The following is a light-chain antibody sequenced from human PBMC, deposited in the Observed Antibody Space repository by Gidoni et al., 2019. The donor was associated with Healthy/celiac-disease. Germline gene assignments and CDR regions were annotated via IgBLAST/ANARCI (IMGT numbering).Light chain of an antibody. CDR2: AAS. CDR1: QSTSSY. Sequence: DIQMTQPPSSLSASVGDRVTITCRASQSTSSYLNWYQQKRGKAPKLLIYAASSLQSGVPSRFSGSGSGTDFTLTISSLQHEDFATYYCQQSYSTLALTFGGGTKVEIK. J-gene: IGKJ4*01. CDR3: QQSYSTLALT. V-gene: IGKV1-39*01.